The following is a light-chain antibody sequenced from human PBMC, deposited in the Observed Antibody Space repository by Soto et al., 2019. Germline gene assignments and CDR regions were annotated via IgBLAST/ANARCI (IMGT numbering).Light chain of an antibody. Sequence: DIQTTQSPSSLSVSVGDRVTITCRASQSIGGFLNWYQQKLGKAPKLLIYAAPSLQSGVPSRFSGSGSGTDFTLTISSLQPEDFATYYCQQSYSTPLTFGGGTKVDIK. J-gene: IGKJ4*01. CDR3: QQSYSTPLT. CDR1: QSIGGF. CDR2: AAP. V-gene: IGKV1-39*01.